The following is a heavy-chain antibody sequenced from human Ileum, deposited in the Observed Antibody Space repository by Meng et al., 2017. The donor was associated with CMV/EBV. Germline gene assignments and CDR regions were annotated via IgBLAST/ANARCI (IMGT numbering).Heavy chain of an antibody. CDR2: ISAYNGKT. CDR3: ARTGYFYDTSGYSPSDH. CDR1: GYTFTSYG. Sequence: ASVKVFCKASGYTFTSYGLNWVRQAPGQGLEGMGWISAYNGKTNYAQKVQGRVTMTSDTSTNAGYMELRSLRSDDSAVYYCARTGYFYDTSGYSPSDHWGQGTLVTVSS. J-gene: IGHJ4*02. V-gene: IGHV1-18*01. D-gene: IGHD3-22*01.